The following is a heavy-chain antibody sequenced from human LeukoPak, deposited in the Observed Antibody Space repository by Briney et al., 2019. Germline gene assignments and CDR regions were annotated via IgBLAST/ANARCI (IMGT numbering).Heavy chain of an antibody. CDR1: GFSLSTSGVG. CDR2: IYWDDDK. CDR3: AHRLGYCSSTSCYNWFDP. V-gene: IGHV2-5*02. D-gene: IGHD2-2*01. Sequence: ESGPTLVKPTQTLTLTCTFSGFSLSTSGVGVGWIRQPPGKALEWLALIYWDDDKRYSPSLKSRLTITKDTSKNQVVLTITNMDPVDTATYYCAHRLGYCSSTSCYNWFDPWGQGTLVTVSS. J-gene: IGHJ5*02.